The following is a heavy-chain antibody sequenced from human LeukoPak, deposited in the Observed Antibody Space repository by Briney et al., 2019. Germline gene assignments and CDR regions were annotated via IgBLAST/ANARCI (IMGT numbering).Heavy chain of an antibody. V-gene: IGHV5-51*01. CDR1: GYSFTSYW. Sequence: GGSLKISCKGSGYSFTSYWIGWVRQMPGKGLEWMGIIYPGDSDTTYSPSFQGQVTISVDKSISTAYLQWSSLKASDTAMYYCARHSPICSGGSCYFNWFDPWGQGTLVTVSS. J-gene: IGHJ5*02. CDR2: IYPGDSDT. CDR3: ARHSPICSGGSCYFNWFDP. D-gene: IGHD2-15*01.